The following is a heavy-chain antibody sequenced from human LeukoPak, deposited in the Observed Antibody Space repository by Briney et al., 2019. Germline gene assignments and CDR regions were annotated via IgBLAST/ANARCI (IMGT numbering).Heavy chain of an antibody. D-gene: IGHD3-3*01. CDR1: GGSFSGYY. Sequence: PSETLSLTCAVYGGSFSGYYWSWIRQPPGKGLEWIGEINHSGSTNYNPSLKSRVTISVDTSKNQFSLKLSSVTAADTAVYYCARRGRFGVKRVGAFDIWGQGTMVTVSS. CDR3: ARRGRFGVKRVGAFDI. J-gene: IGHJ3*02. CDR2: INHSGST. V-gene: IGHV4-34*01.